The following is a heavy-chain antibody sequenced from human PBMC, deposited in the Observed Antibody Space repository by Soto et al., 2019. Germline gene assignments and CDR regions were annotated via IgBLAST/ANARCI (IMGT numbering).Heavy chain of an antibody. J-gene: IGHJ4*02. V-gene: IGHV1-2*02. CDR3: AREVGKVGYSSSSCDY. CDR2: INPDNGGT. CDR1: GYTFTGHY. D-gene: IGHD6-6*01. Sequence: QVQLVQSGAEVKKPGASVKVSCTASGYTFTGHYMYWVRQAFGQGLEWMGWINPDNGGTSYAQKFQGRVTMTSDTSVTTAYMELSRLTSDDTAVYYCAREVGKVGYSSSSCDYWGQGSLVTVST.